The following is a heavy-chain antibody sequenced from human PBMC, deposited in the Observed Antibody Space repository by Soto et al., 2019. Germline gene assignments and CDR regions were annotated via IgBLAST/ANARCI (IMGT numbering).Heavy chain of an antibody. V-gene: IGHV4-31*03. CDR2: IYYSGTT. J-gene: IGHJ6*02. CDR1: GGSISRGGYY. D-gene: IGHD2-21*01. CDR3: AASCVACGGFNYYGMDV. Sequence: QVQLQESGPGLVKPSQTLSLTCTVSGGSISRGGYYWYWIRQQPGKGLEWIGYIYYSGTTYYNPSFNSRVTIAVETSKNRFSLKLSSVTVADTAVYYCAASCVACGGFNYYGMDVWGQGTTVTVSS.